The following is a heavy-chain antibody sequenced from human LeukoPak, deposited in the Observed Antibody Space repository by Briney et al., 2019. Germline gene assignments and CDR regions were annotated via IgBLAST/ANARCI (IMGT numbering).Heavy chain of an antibody. CDR3: ARVVSGVTGGDY. CDR2: ITPTSTTI. J-gene: IGHJ4*02. V-gene: IGHV3-48*04. CDR1: GFSFSTYN. D-gene: IGHD3-3*01. Sequence: HAGGSLRLSCAASGFSFSTYNMIWVRQAPGKGLECISYITPTSTTIHYADSVKGRFAVSRDNANSLLYLQMNSLRVEDTAVYYCARVVSGVTGGDYWGQGTPVSVSS.